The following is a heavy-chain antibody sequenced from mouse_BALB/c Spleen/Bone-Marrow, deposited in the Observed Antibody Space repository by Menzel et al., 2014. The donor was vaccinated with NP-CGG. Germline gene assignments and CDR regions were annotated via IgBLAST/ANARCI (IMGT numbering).Heavy chain of an antibody. V-gene: IGHV1-9*01. CDR1: GYTFSSYW. CDR3: TRGGSYYRYLDY. J-gene: IGHJ2*01. D-gene: IGHD2-14*01. CDR2: ILPGSGIT. Sequence: QVQLQQSGAELMKPGASVKISCKATGYTFSSYWIEWVKPRPGHGLEWIGEILPGSGITNYNEKFKGKATFTADTSSNTAYMQLSSLTSEDSAVYYCTRGGSYYRYLDYWGQGTTLTVSS.